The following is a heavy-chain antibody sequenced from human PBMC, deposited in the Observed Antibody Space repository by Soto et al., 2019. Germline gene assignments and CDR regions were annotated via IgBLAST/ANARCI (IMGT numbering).Heavy chain of an antibody. CDR2: IKTKADNYAT. J-gene: IGHJ4*02. V-gene: IGHV3-73*01. CDR1: GFTLSGFD. Sequence: GGSLRLSCAASGFTLSGFDIHWVRQASGEGLEWVGRIKTKADNYATAFAASLKGRFAISRDDSKNTAYLEMNSLKTEDTAVYYCTRRHCSSGGRYSDFDYSGQGALVTVSS. CDR3: TRRHCSSGGRYSDFDY. D-gene: IGHD2-15*01.